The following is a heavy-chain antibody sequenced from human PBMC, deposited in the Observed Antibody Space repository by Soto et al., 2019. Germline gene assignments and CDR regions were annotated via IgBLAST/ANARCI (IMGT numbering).Heavy chain of an antibody. Sequence: GASLKISCKGSGYSFTSYWSSWVRQMLGKGLEWMGRIDPSDSYANYSPSFQGHATISPDKSISTAYLQWSSLKASDTAMYYCARSRCTNGVCYGMDVWGQGTTVTVSS. V-gene: IGHV5-10-1*01. CDR1: GYSFTSYW. J-gene: IGHJ6*02. D-gene: IGHD2-8*01. CDR2: IDPSDSYA. CDR3: ARSRCTNGVCYGMDV.